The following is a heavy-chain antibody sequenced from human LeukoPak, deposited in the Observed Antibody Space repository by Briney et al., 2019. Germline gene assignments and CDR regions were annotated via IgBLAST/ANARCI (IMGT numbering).Heavy chain of an antibody. V-gene: IGHV3-7*01. J-gene: IGHJ4*02. D-gene: IGHD5-12*01. CDR3: ARVVPTMIFTEYYFDY. CDR1: GFTFSSYW. CDR2: IKQDGSEK. Sequence: GGSLRLSCAASGFTFSSYWMSWVRQAPGKGLEWVADIKQDGSEKYYVDSVKGRFTISRDNAKNSLYLQMNSLRAEDTAVDYCARVVPTMIFTEYYFDYWGQGTLVTVSS.